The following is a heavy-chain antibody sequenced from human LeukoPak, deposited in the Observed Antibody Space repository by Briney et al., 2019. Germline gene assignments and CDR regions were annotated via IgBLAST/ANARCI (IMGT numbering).Heavy chain of an antibody. Sequence: PSETLSLTCSVSGAPFSGYYWGWIRQAAGTGLEWLGRIYTNGRPDYNPSLRSRVTMSVDTSKNQFTLKLSSVTAADTAVYYCAREARDYEGSGYQYENWGQGTLVTVSS. CDR2: IYTNGRP. J-gene: IGHJ4*02. CDR3: AREARDYEGSGYQYEN. D-gene: IGHD3-3*01. V-gene: IGHV4-4*07. CDR1: GAPFSGYY.